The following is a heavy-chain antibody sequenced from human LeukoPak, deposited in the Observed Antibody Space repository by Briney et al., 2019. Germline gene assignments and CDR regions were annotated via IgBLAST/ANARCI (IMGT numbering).Heavy chain of an antibody. D-gene: IGHD2/OR15-2a*01. CDR1: GYSVSTYF. J-gene: IGHJ5*02. CDR3: ARHNRRSIGDWFDP. CDR2: IYYTGST. V-gene: IGHV4-59*08. Sequence: PSETLSLTCTVSGYSVSTYFWSWIRQPPGKGLEWIGYIYYTGSTNSNPSLERRVTISVDTSKNQFSLKLTSVTAADTAVYYCARHNRRSIGDWFDPWGQGTLVTVSS.